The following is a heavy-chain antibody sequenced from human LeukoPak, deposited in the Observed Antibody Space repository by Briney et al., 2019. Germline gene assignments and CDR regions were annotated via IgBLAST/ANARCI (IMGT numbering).Heavy chain of an antibody. CDR2: IYYSGST. V-gene: IGHV4-61*08. Sequence: TSETLSLTCAVSGGSISSGDYSWSWIRQPPGKGLEWIGYIYYSGSTNYNPSLKSRVTISVDTSKNQFSLKLSSVTAADTAVYYCARDREIQLWGQGTLVTVSS. D-gene: IGHD5-18*01. CDR3: ARDREIQL. CDR1: GGSISSGDYS. J-gene: IGHJ4*02.